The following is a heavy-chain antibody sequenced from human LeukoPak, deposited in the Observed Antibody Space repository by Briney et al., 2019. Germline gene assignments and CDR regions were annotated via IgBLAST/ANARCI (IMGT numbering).Heavy chain of an antibody. D-gene: IGHD1-26*01. CDR1: GFTFSSYS. Sequence: GGSLRLSCAASGFTFSSYSMNWVRQAPGKGLEWVSSISSSSSYIYYADSVKGRFTISRDNAKNSLYLQMNSLRAEDTAVYYCVRDRGTYRPIDYWGQGTLVTVSS. V-gene: IGHV3-21*01. J-gene: IGHJ4*02. CDR3: VRDRGTYRPIDY. CDR2: ISSSSSYI.